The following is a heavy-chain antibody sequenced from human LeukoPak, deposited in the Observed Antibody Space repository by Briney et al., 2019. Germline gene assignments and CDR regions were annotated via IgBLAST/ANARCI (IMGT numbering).Heavy chain of an antibody. Sequence: PGRSLRLSCAASGFTFDDYAMHWVRQAPGKGLEWVSGINWNSGSIGYADSVKGRFTISRDNSKNTLYLQMNRLRAEDTAVYYCARDEPSPGSTDLDYWGQGTLVTVSS. CDR3: ARDEPSPGSTDLDY. V-gene: IGHV3-9*01. J-gene: IGHJ4*02. CDR1: GFTFDDYA. D-gene: IGHD2-2*01. CDR2: INWNSGSI.